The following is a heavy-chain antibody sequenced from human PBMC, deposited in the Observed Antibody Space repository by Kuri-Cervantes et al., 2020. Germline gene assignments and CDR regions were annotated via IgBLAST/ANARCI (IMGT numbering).Heavy chain of an antibody. D-gene: IGHD6-13*01. CDR1: GGSISSYY. Sequence: SETLSLTCTVSGGSISSYYWSRIRQPPGKGLEWIGYIYYSGSTNYNPSLKSRVTISVDTSKDQFSLKLSSVTAADTAVYYCARDRASSSWLYYMDVWGKGTTVTVSS. CDR3: ARDRASSSWLYYMDV. V-gene: IGHV4-59*01. J-gene: IGHJ6*03. CDR2: IYYSGST.